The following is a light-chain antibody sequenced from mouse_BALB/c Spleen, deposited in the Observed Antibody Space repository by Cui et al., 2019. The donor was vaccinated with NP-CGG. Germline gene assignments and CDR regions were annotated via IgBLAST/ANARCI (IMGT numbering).Light chain of an antibody. CDR2: GTN. V-gene: IGLV1*01. CDR3: ALWYSNHWV. J-gene: IGLJ1*01. CDR1: TGDVTTSNY. Sequence: AVVTQESARTTSPGETVTLTCRSSTGDVTTSNYANWVQEKPDHLFTGLIGGTNNRAPGVPARFSGSLIGDKAALTITGAQTEDEAIYFCALWYSNHWVFGGGTKLTVL.